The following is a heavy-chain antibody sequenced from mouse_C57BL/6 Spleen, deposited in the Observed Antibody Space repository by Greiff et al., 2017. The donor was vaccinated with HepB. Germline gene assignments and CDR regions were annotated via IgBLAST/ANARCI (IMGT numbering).Heavy chain of an antibody. D-gene: IGHD1-1*01. CDR3: ARPYGSTYWYFDV. CDR2: INPYNGGT. CDR1: GYTFTDYY. V-gene: IGHV1-19*01. Sequence: EVHLVESGPVLVKPGASVKMSCKASGYTFTDYYMNWVKQSHGKSLEWIGVINPYNGGTSYNQKFKGKATLTVDKSSSTAYMELNSLTSEDSAVYYCARPYGSTYWYFDVWGTGTTVTVSS. J-gene: IGHJ1*03.